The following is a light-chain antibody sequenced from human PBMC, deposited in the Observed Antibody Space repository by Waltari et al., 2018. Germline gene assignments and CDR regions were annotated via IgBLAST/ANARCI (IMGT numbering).Light chain of an antibody. Sequence: VLTQSPGTLSLSPRERPTLSCRASQTVSSTYLVWYNQKPGQAPRLLIHGASTRATGIPDRFSGFGSGTDFTLTISRLEPEDLGVYYCQQYEKSPVTFGGGSKVEIK. J-gene: IGKJ4*01. CDR1: QTVSSTY. CDR3: QQYEKSPVT. CDR2: GAS. V-gene: IGKV3-20*01.